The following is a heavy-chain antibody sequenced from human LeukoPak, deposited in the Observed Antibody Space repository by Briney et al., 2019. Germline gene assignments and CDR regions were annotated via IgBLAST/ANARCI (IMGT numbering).Heavy chain of an antibody. J-gene: IGHJ4*02. CDR2: ISSSSSYI. D-gene: IGHD3-10*01. Sequence: GGSLRLSCAASGFTFSSYSMNWVRQAPGKGLEWVSSISSSSSYIYYADSVKGRFTISRDNAKNSLYLQMNSLRAKDTAVYYCARQARRSLWFGESTKKDYFDYWGQGTLVTVSS. CDR3: ARQARRSLWFGESTKKDYFDY. CDR1: GFTFSSYS. V-gene: IGHV3-21*01.